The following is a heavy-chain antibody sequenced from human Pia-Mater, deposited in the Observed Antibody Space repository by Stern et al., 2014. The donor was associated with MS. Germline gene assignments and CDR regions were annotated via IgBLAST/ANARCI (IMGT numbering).Heavy chain of an antibody. CDR2: GVVFSGDV. Sequence: QMQLVQSGPEVKKPGTSVKVSCKASGITFSHSVIQWLRQARGQRPEWVGRGVVFSGDVNDAPRFQERITITRDMSTSTVYMELRSLKSEDTAIYYCASERYTYYDDQRPPGGFDPWGQGTLVTVSS. V-gene: IGHV1-58*02. J-gene: IGHJ5*02. CDR3: ASERYTYYDDQRPPGGFDP. D-gene: IGHD5-18*01. CDR1: GITFSHSV.